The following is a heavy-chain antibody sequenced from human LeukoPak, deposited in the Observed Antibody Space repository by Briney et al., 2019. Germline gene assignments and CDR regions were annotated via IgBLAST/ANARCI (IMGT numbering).Heavy chain of an antibody. D-gene: IGHD6-13*01. J-gene: IGHJ4*02. Sequence: ASVKVSCKASGGTFSSYAISWVRQAPGQGLEWMGWISAYNGNTNYAQKLQGRVTMTTDTSTSTAYMELRSLRSDDTAVYYCAREPTDSSSWSFGFDYWGQGTLVTVSS. CDR2: ISAYNGNT. V-gene: IGHV1-18*01. CDR3: AREPTDSSSWSFGFDY. CDR1: GGTFSSYA.